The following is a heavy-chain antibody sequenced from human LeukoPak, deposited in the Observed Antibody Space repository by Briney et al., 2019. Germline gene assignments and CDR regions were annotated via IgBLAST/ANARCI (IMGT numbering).Heavy chain of an antibody. V-gene: IGHV3-48*03. J-gene: IGHJ4*02. D-gene: IGHD5-12*01. Sequence: GGSLRLSCAASGFTFSSYEMNWVRQAPGKGLEWVSYISSSGSTIYYADSVKGRFTISRDNAKNSLYLQMNSLRAEDTAVYYCAKGLASDGWLGHDHWGQGTLVTVSS. CDR1: GFTFSSYE. CDR3: AKGLASDGWLGHDH. CDR2: ISSSGSTI.